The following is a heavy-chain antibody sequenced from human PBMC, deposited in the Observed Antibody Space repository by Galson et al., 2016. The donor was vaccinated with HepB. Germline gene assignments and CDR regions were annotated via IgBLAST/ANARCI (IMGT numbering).Heavy chain of an antibody. V-gene: IGHV4-34*01. CDR1: GESFSGNY. J-gene: IGHJ4*02. CDR3: ARSTIMLTGPDGVFDY. CDR2: MNHRGSS. D-gene: IGHD3-9*01. Sequence: ETLSLTCAVYGESFSGNYWSWIRQPPGKGLEWIGEMNHRGSSNYDPSLKRRVTISVDTSKNQFSLNLTSVTAADTAVYYCARSTIMLTGPDGVFDYWGQGTPVTVSS.